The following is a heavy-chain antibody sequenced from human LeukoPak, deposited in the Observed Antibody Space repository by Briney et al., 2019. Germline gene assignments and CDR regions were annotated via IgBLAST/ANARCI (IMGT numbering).Heavy chain of an antibody. D-gene: IGHD2-2*02. V-gene: IGHV3-23*01. Sequence: GGSLRLSCAASGFTFSSYAMSWVRQAPGRGLEWVSAISGSGGSTYYAESVKGRFTISRDNSKNTLYLQMNSLRAEDMAVYYCAKDLDCSSTSCYKDYWGQGTLVTVSS. J-gene: IGHJ4*02. CDR2: ISGSGGST. CDR3: AKDLDCSSTSCYKDY. CDR1: GFTFSSYA.